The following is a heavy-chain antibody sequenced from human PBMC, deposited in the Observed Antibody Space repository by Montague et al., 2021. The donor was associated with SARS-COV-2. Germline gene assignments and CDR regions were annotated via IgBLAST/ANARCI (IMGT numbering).Heavy chain of an antibody. CDR2: IYHSGST. V-gene: IGHV4-4*02. Sequence: SETLSLTCAVSGASISSNNWWSWVRQPPGKGLEWIGEIYHSGSTNYNPSLKSRVTISVDTSKNQFPLNLSSVTAADTAVYFCARHVSGSLTCFHHWGQGSLVTVSS. D-gene: IGHD1-26*01. J-gene: IGHJ1*01. CDR3: ARHVSGSLTCFHH. CDR1: GASISSNNW.